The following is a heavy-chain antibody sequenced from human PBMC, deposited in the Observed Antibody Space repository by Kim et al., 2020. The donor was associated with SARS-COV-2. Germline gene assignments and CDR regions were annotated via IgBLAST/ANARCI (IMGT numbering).Heavy chain of an antibody. J-gene: IGHJ2*01. Sequence: SETLSLTCTVSGGSISSSSYYWGWIRQPPGKGLEWIGSIYYGGSTYYNPSLKSRVTISEDTSKKQFYLNRSSVTAADTAVYYCATQAGRAVAGTNDWYFYLWGRGTLVTVSS. CDR3: ATQAGRAVAGTNDWYFYL. CDR1: GGSISSSSYY. D-gene: IGHD6-19*01. V-gene: IGHV4-39*01. CDR2: IYYGGST.